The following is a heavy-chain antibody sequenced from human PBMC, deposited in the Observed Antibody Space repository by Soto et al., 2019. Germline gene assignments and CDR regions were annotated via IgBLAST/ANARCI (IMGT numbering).Heavy chain of an antibody. Sequence: ASVKVSCKASGFTFTSSAMQWVRQARGQRLEWIGWIVVGSGNTNYAQKFQERVTITRDMSTSTAYMELGSLRSEDTAVYYCAADRGLWFGERVYYMDVWGKGTTVTVSS. V-gene: IGHV1-58*02. J-gene: IGHJ6*03. CDR1: GFTFTSSA. CDR3: AADRGLWFGERVYYMDV. CDR2: IVVGSGNT. D-gene: IGHD3-10*01.